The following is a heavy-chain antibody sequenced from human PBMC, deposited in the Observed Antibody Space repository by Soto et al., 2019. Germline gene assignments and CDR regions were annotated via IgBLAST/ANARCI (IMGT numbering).Heavy chain of an antibody. V-gene: IGHV1-8*01. CDR2: MNPNSGNT. CDR3: ARVPGSGSYYNLYGMDV. CDR1: GYTFTSYD. J-gene: IGHJ6*02. Sequence: ASVKVSCKASGYTFTSYDINWVRQATGQGLEWMGWMNPNSGNTGYAQKFQGRVTMTRNTSISTAYMELSSMRSEDTAVYYCARVPGSGSYYNLYGMDVWGQGNTVTVCS. D-gene: IGHD3-10*01.